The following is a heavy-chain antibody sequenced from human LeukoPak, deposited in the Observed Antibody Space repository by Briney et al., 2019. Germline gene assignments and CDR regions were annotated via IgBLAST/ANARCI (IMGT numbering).Heavy chain of an antibody. V-gene: IGHV3-23*01. CDR2: ISAGGDLT. J-gene: IGHJ4*02. CDR3: AKENSPAWIQLWSLFDY. Sequence: GGSLRLSCAVSGFIFKDFPMTWVRQAPGKGLEWLSGISAGGDLTFHADSLKGRFTISRDNYKNTLYLQMDSLRAEDTAVYYCAKENSPAWIQLWSLFDYWGQGTLVTVSS. CDR1: GFIFKDFP. D-gene: IGHD5-18*01.